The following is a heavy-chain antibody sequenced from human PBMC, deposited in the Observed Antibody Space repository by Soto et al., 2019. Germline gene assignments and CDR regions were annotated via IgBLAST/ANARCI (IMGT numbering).Heavy chain of an antibody. CDR3: ARLLPTNTGGTFDI. CDR2: ITYNGDTI. Sequence: QVQLVESGGGLVKPGGSLRLSCAASGFTFSDYYMTWIRQAPGKGLEWLSYITYNGDTIYYADCVKGRFTISRDNAHNSLDLEMNSLRAEDTAIYYCARLLPTNTGGTFDILGQGTMVTVSS. J-gene: IGHJ3*02. CDR1: GFTFSDYY. V-gene: IGHV3-11*01. D-gene: IGHD3-16*01.